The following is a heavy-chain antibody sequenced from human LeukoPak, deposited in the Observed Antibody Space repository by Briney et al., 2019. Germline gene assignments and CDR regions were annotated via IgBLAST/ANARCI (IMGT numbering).Heavy chain of an antibody. V-gene: IGHV1-69*01. CDR2: IIPIFGTA. CDR3: AREHVRSSGYSGEFDY. CDR1: GGTFSTNA. Sequence: SVKVSCKASGGTFSTNAISWVRQAPGQGLEWMGGIIPIFGTANYAQKFQGRVTITADESTSTAYMELSSLRSEDTAVYYCAREHVRSSGYSGEFDYWGQGTLVTVSS. J-gene: IGHJ4*02. D-gene: IGHD3-22*01.